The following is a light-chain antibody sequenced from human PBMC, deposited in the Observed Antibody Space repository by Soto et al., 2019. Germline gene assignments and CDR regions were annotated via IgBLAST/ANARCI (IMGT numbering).Light chain of an antibody. J-gene: IGKJ3*01. CDR1: QSSSTY. CDR3: QQTHSTLFT. Sequence: DIQMTQSPSSLSASIGDRVTITCRARQSSSTYLNGYQQKPGKAPKLLIYSSSSLQRGVPSRFSGGGCGMDFTLTISSLQPEDIGTYSCQQTHSTLFTFGPGTKVDIK. CDR2: SSS. V-gene: IGKV1-39*01.